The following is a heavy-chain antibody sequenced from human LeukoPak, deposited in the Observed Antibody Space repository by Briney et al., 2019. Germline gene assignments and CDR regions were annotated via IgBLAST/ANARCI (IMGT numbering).Heavy chain of an antibody. CDR3: VCGGAFDI. Sequence: ASVKVSCKASGYTFTSYDINWVRQATGQGLEWMGWMNPNSGNTGYAQKFQGRVTMTRDTSISTAYMGLSSLRSDDTAIYYCVCGGAFDIWGQGTMVTVSS. CDR2: MNPNSGNT. CDR1: GYTFTSYD. J-gene: IGHJ3*02. V-gene: IGHV1-8*01.